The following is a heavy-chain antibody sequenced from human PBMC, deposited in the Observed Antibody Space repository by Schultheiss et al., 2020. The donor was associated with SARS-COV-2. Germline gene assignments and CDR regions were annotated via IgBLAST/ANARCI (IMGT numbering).Heavy chain of an antibody. V-gene: IGHV3-21*01. D-gene: IGHD5/OR15-5a*01. CDR3: AREFYEIRYYYYGMDV. J-gene: IGHJ6*02. Sequence: GESLKISCAASGFTFSSYAMSWVRQAPGKGLEWVSSITSSSTYIYYADSVKGRFTVSRDNSKNTLYLQMNSLRAEDTAVYYCAREFYEIRYYYYGMDVWGQGTTVTVAS. CDR1: GFTFSSYA. CDR2: ITSSSTYI.